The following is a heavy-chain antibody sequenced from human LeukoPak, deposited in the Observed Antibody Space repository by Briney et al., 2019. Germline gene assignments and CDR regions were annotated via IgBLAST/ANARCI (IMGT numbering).Heavy chain of an antibody. J-gene: IGHJ2*01. CDR2: ISSGGSTI. CDR3: ARPYYDILTGTAEYFDL. V-gene: IGHV3-11*04. Sequence: GGSLRLSCAVSGFTFSDYYMSWIRQAPGKGLEWVSYISSGGSTISHADSVKGRFTISGDNAENSLYLQMNSLRAEDTAVYYCARPYYDILTGTAEYFDLWGRGTLVTVSS. D-gene: IGHD3-9*01. CDR1: GFTFSDYY.